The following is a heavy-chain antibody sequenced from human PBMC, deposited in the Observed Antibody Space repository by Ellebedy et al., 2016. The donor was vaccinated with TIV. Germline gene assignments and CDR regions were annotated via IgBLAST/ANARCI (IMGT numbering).Heavy chain of an antibody. CDR3: ARGVVRGVIIFGWFDP. Sequence: SVKVSCXASGGTFSSYAISWVRQAPGQGLEWMGGIIPIFGTANYAQKFQGRVTITADESTSTAYMELSSLRSDDTAVYYCARGVVRGVIIFGWFDPWGQGTLVTVSS. J-gene: IGHJ5*02. D-gene: IGHD3-10*01. V-gene: IGHV1-69*13. CDR1: GGTFSSYA. CDR2: IIPIFGTA.